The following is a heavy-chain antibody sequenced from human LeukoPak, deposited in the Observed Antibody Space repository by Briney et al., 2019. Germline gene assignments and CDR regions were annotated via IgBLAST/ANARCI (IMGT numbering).Heavy chain of an antibody. D-gene: IGHD1-26*01. CDR2: INHSGST. V-gene: IGHV4-34*01. J-gene: IGHJ5*02. Sequence: NPSETLSLTCAVYGGSFSGYYWSWIRQPPGKGLEWIGEINHSGSTNYIPSLESRVTLSVDTSKNQFSLKLSSVTAADTAVYYCARTFYSGIYNNWFDPWGQGTLVTVSS. CDR3: ARTFYSGIYNNWFDP. CDR1: GGSFSGYY.